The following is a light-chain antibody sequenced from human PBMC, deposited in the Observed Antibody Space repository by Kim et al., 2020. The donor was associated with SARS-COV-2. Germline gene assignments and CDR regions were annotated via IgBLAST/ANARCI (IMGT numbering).Light chain of an antibody. CDR1: SLRNYH. CDR2: GRK. CDR3: SSRHSRGVFWV. J-gene: IGLJ3*02. Sequence: LGQTVTLTCHGASLRNYHVHWYQQHAGQAPVVVIRGRKNRPSGIPDRISGSSSGNTASLTITGAQAEDEADYYCSSRHSRGVFWVFGGGTKLTVL. V-gene: IGLV3-19*01.